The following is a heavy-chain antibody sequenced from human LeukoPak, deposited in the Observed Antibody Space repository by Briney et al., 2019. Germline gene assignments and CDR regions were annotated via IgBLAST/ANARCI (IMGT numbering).Heavy chain of an antibody. Sequence: GASVEVSCKASGYTFTGYYMHWVRQAPGQGLEWMGWINPNSGGTNYAQKFQGRVTMTRDTSISTAYMELSRLRSDDTAVYYCASPHHYYDSSGYYNWGQGTLVTVSS. D-gene: IGHD3-22*01. CDR3: ASPHHYYDSSGYYN. J-gene: IGHJ4*02. CDR1: GYTFTGYY. V-gene: IGHV1-2*02. CDR2: INPNSGGT.